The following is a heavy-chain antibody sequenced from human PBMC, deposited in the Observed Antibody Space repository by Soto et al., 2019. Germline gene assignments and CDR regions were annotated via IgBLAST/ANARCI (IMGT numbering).Heavy chain of an antibody. Sequence: SETLSLTCTVSGGSISSSSYYWGWIRQPPGKGLEWIGSIYYSGSTYYNPSLKSRVTISVDTSKNQFSLKLSSVTAADTAVYYCARRAGKEYSYYYYGMDFGGQGTTVTVPS. CDR1: GGSISSSSYY. D-gene: IGHD6-13*01. V-gene: IGHV4-39*01. J-gene: IGHJ6*02. CDR2: IYYSGST. CDR3: ARRAGKEYSYYYYGMDF.